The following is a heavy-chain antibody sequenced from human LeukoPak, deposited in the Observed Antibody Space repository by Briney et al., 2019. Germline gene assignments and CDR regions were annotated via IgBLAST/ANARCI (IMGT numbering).Heavy chain of an antibody. Sequence: SDTLSLTCTVSGGSISTSYWTWIRQSPGKGLEWIGYIYYSGSTNYNPSLKSRVTISVDTSKNQFSLKLSSVTAADTAVYYCARGASRDTAMVLYYYYYMDVWGKGTTVTVSS. D-gene: IGHD5-18*01. J-gene: IGHJ6*03. CDR2: IYYSGST. CDR3: ARGASRDTAMVLYYYYYMDV. V-gene: IGHV4-59*07. CDR1: GGSISTSY.